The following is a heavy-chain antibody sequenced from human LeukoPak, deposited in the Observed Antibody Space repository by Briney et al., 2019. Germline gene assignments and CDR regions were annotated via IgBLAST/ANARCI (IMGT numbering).Heavy chain of an antibody. J-gene: IGHJ4*02. D-gene: IGHD6-19*01. V-gene: IGHV3-23*01. CDR1: GFTFSSYA. Sequence: GSLRLSCAASGFTFSSYALSWVRQAPGKGLGWLSGVSGSGGSTYYADSVKGRFTISRDNSKNTLYLQMNSLRAEDTAVYYCAPEQWLVFQVDYFDYWGQGTLVTVSS. CDR3: APEQWLVFQVDYFDY. CDR2: VSGSGGST.